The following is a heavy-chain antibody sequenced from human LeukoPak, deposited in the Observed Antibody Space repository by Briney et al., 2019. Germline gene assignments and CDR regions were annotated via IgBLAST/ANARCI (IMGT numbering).Heavy chain of an antibody. CDR2: ISGSGSTT. V-gene: IGHV3-23*01. CDR1: GFTFTSYV. J-gene: IGHJ3*02. Sequence: PGGSLRLSCAASGFTFTSYVMTWVRQAPGKGLEWVSGISGSGSTTYYADSVKGRFTISRDNSKNTLYLQMNSLRAEDTAVYYCAKDLDKGVAEHAFDIWGQGTMVTVSS. D-gene: IGHD2-2*03. CDR3: AKDLDKGVAEHAFDI.